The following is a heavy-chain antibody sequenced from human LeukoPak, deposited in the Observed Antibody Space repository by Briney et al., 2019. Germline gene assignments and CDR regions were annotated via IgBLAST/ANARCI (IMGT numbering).Heavy chain of an antibody. Sequence: GASVKVSFKASGYTFTSYGISWVRQAPGQGLEWVGWISAYNGNTNYAQKLQGRVTMTTDTSTSTAYMELRSLRSDDTAVYYCARPSFHCSSTSCYTGYGMDVWGQGTTVTVSS. V-gene: IGHV1-18*01. CDR2: ISAYNGNT. D-gene: IGHD2-2*02. CDR3: ARPSFHCSSTSCYTGYGMDV. J-gene: IGHJ6*02. CDR1: GYTFTSYG.